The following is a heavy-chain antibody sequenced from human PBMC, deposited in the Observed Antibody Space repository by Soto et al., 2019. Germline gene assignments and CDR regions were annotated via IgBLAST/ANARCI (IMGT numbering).Heavy chain of an antibody. V-gene: IGHV3-74*01. CDR1: GFAFSSEW. D-gene: IGHD2-15*01. CDR3: TSDTFGARDS. CDR2: IDPYDTGI. J-gene: IGHJ4*02. Sequence: GGSLRLSCAASGFAFSSEWMHWVRQAPGKGLVWVSRIDPYDTGITYADSVKGRFTISRDNAKNTLYLQMNSLGAEDTAVYYCTSDTFGARDSWGQGTLVTVSS.